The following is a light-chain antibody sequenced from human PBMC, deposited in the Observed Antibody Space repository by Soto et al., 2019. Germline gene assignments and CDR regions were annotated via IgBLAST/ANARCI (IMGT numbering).Light chain of an antibody. Sequence: EIEMTQSPATLTLSPGERATLSCRASQSVDTNLAWHQQKPGQAPRLLIFGASTRASGVPARISGSGSGTDFTLTINRVQFEDFAMYSCQQYNNCPETFGKGNEVEIK. J-gene: IGKJ1*01. CDR1: QSVDTN. CDR2: GAS. V-gene: IGKV3-15*01. CDR3: QQYNNCPET.